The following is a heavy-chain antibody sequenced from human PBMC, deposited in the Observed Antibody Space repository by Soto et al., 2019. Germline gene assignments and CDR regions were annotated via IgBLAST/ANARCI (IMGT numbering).Heavy chain of an antibody. J-gene: IGHJ4*02. Sequence: QVQLQQSGPGLVKPSQTLSLTCTISGDSVSSNNVTWNWIRQSPSRGLEGLGRTFYRSKYYYDYAFSVKSRMTISADTARNQFPLQMHSLTPEVTAAYYCARKECSGYDDFFDFWGQGNLVTVSS. D-gene: IGHD5-12*01. CDR1: GDSVSSNNVT. CDR2: TFYRSKYYY. V-gene: IGHV6-1*01. CDR3: ARKECSGYDDFFDF.